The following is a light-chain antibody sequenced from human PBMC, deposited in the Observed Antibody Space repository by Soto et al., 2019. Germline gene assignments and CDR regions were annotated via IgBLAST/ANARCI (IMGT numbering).Light chain of an antibody. CDR1: QSISNW. CDR2: DAS. Sequence: IPMTQSPTSLSASARDRVTIPCRASQSISNWLAWYQQKPGKAPKLLIYDASSWASGVPARFSGSGSGTEFTLTISSLQPDDFATYYCQQYDSYSWTFGQGTKVDIK. V-gene: IGKV1-5*01. J-gene: IGKJ1*01. CDR3: QQYDSYSWT.